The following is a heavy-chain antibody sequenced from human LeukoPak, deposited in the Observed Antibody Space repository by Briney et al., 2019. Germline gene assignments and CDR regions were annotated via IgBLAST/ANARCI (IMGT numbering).Heavy chain of an antibody. CDR3: AGGGYGMDV. CDR2: IYYSGST. V-gene: IGHV4-59*01. Sequence: SETLSLTCTVSGGSISSYYWSWIRQPPGKGLEWIGYIYYSGSTNYNPSLKSRVTISVDTSKNQFSLKLSSVTAADTAVYYCAGGGYGMDVWGQGTTVTVSS. CDR1: GGSISSYY. D-gene: IGHD3-16*01. J-gene: IGHJ6*02.